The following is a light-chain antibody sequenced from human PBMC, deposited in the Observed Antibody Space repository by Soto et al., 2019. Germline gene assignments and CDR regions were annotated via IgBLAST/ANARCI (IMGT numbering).Light chain of an antibody. V-gene: IGLV1-44*01. Sequence: QLVLTQPPSVSGTPGQRVTISCSGSSSNIGSKTVDWYQQLPGTAPKLLIFGNHQRPSGVPDRFSGSRSGTSASLAISGLQSEDEADYYCAAWDDSLYVVFGGGTKLTVL. CDR3: AAWDDSLYVV. CDR1: SSNIGSKT. J-gene: IGLJ2*01. CDR2: GNH.